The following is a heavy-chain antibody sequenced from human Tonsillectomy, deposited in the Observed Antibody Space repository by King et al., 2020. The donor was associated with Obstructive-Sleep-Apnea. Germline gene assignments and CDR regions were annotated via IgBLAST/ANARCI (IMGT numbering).Heavy chain of an antibody. CDR2: ISGSGGST. D-gene: IGHD3-3*01. V-gene: IGHV3-23*04. J-gene: IGHJ5*02. CDR1: GFTFSNYA. CDR3: AKPYYDFWSGYSESWFNL. Sequence: VQLVESGGGLVQSGGSLRLSCATSGFTFSNYAMHWVRQAPGKGLEWVSGISGSGGSTNYADSVKGRFTMSRDSSKNTLYLQMNSLRAEDTAVYYCAKPYYDFWSGYSESWFNLWGQGTLVVVSS.